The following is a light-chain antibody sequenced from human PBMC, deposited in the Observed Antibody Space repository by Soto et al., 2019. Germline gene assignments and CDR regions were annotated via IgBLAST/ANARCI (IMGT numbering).Light chain of an antibody. J-gene: IGLJ1*01. CDR1: SSDVGAYDY. V-gene: IGLV2-14*03. Sequence: QSVLAQPASVSGSPGQSITISCTGASSDVGAYDYVSWYQQHPGKAPELMIYEVTNRPSGVSNRFSGSKSGNTASLTISGLQAEDGADYYCSSYTSRSTFVFGTGTKVTVL. CDR2: EVT. CDR3: SSYTSRSTFV.